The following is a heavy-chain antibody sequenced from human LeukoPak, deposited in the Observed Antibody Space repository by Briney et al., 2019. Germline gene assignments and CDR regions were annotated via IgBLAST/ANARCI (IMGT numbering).Heavy chain of an antibody. Sequence: GGSLRLSCAASGFTFSSYGMHWVRQAPGKGLEWVAFIRYDGSNKYYADSVKGRFTISRDNSKNTLYLQMNSLRAEDTAVYYCARDQPAVTTIDYWGQGTLVTVSS. CDR3: ARDQPAVTTIDY. CDR2: IRYDGSNK. CDR1: GFTFSSYG. V-gene: IGHV3-30*02. J-gene: IGHJ4*02. D-gene: IGHD4-17*01.